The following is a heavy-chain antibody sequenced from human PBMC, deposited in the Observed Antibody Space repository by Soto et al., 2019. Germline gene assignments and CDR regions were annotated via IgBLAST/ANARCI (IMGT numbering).Heavy chain of an antibody. CDR1: GYSFNSYG. J-gene: IGHJ5*02. CDR3: ARETKFYGFWSGYYRFDT. V-gene: IGHV1-18*01. Sequence: QTQLVQSGPEVKNPGASVKVSCKASGYSFNSYGISWVRQAPGEVLEWMGWISASSGNTTYAQELQGRVTMTTDTATTTAYMELRSLTSDDTAVYYCARETKFYGFWSGYYRFDTWGQGTMVSVSS. CDR2: ISASSGNT. D-gene: IGHD3-3*01.